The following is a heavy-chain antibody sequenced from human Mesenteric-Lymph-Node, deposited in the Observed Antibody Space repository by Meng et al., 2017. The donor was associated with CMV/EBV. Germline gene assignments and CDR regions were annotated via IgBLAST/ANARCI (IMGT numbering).Heavy chain of an antibody. Sequence: GESLKISCAASGFTFSSYWMHWVRQAPGEGLVWVSRINSDGSTTTYADSVKGRFTISRDNAKKTLYLQMDGLRAEDTAVYYCARWGIRFLESLPGPFDFWGQGTLVTVSS. D-gene: IGHD3-3*01. CDR2: INSDGSTT. J-gene: IGHJ4*02. CDR1: GFTFSSYW. V-gene: IGHV3-74*01. CDR3: ARWGIRFLESLPGPFDF.